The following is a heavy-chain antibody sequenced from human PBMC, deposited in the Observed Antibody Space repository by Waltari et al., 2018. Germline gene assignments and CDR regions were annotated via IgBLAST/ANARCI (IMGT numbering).Heavy chain of an antibody. V-gene: IGHV1-69*01. Sequence: HVQLVQSGAEVKKPGSSVKVSCKASGGTFSSYAISWVRKAPGQGLEWMGGIIPIFGTANYAQKFQGRVTITADESTSTAYMELSSLRSEDTAVYYCARDPLYGSDLGDYYYGMDVWGQGTTVTVSS. CDR2: IIPIFGTA. CDR1: GGTFSSYA. CDR3: ARDPLYGSDLGDYYYGMDV. J-gene: IGHJ6*02. D-gene: IGHD3-10*01.